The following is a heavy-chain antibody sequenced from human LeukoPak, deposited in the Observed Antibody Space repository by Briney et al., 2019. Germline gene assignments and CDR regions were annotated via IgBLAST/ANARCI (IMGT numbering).Heavy chain of an antibody. CDR2: IYYSGST. CDR3: ARDTITGNYYSNYQKVGFDY. D-gene: IGHD4-11*01. CDR1: GGSISSYY. V-gene: IGHV4-59*01. J-gene: IGHJ4*02. Sequence: SETLSLTCTVSGGSISSYYWSWIRQPPGKGLEWIGYIYYSGSTNYNPSLKSRVTISVDTSKNQFSLKLSSVTAADTAVYYCARDTITGNYYSNYQKVGFDYWGQGTLVTVSS.